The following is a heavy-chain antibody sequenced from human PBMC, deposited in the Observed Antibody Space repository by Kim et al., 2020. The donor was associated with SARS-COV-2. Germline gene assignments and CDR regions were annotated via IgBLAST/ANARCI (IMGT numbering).Heavy chain of an antibody. Sequence: YNPSLKSQVTISVDRSKTQFSLKLSSVTAADTAVYYCARGALRYYYMDVWGKGTTVTVSS. V-gene: IGHV4-30-2*01. J-gene: IGHJ6*03. CDR3: ARGALRYYYMDV. D-gene: IGHD3-3*01.